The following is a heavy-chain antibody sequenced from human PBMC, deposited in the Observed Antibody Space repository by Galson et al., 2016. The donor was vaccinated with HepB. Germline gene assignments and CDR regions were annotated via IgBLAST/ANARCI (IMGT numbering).Heavy chain of an antibody. CDR3: ARDKLHRRRIIVVVPAAIDC. D-gene: IGHD2-2*01. V-gene: IGHV3-7*01. J-gene: IGHJ4*02. CDR1: GFTFSSYW. CDR2: IKQDGSEK. Sequence: SLRLSCAASGFTFSSYWMTWVRRAPGKGLEWVANIKQDGSEKYYVDSVKGRFTISRDNAKNSLYLQMNSLRAEDTAVYYCARDKLHRRRIIVVVPAAIDCWGQGTLVIVSS.